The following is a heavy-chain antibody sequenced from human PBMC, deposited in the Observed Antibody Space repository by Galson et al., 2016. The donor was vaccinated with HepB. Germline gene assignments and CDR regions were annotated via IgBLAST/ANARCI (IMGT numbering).Heavy chain of an antibody. J-gene: IGHJ3*01. CDR2: MSYDGSTT. CDR1: GFTFTSFG. D-gene: IGHD3-10*01. Sequence: SLRLSCAASGFTFTSFGMHWVRQAPGKGLEWVALMSYDGSTTFYGDSVKGRFNISRDNSKNTLYLQMSSLRVDDTALYYCAKGRSGAFDLWGQGTMVTVSS. CDR3: AKGRSGAFDL. V-gene: IGHV3-30*18.